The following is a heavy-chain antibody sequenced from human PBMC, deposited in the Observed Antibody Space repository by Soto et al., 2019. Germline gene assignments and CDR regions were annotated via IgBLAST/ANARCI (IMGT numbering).Heavy chain of an antibody. J-gene: IGHJ3*02. V-gene: IGHV4-31*02. CDR3: ARDFSIDDSSGRDDAFDI. CDR1: GGSISSGGYY. Sequence: NPSETLSLTCTVSGGSISSGGYYWSWIRQHPGKGLEWIGYIYYSGSTYYNPSLKSRVTISVDTSKNQFSLKLSSVTAADTAVYYCARDFSIDDSSGRDDAFDIWGQGTMVTVSS. CDR2: IYYSGST. D-gene: IGHD3-22*01.